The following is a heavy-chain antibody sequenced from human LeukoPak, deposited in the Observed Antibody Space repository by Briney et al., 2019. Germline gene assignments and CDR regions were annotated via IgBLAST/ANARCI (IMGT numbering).Heavy chain of an antibody. Sequence: GGSLRLSCAAAGFAFNDFAMSWVRQTPGKGLEWVSSITSTGESTYYADSLRGRFTISRDNSGGTLYLQMNSLRTEDSAVYYSAKRLSRGYFGKLIFDFWGQGALVTVSS. J-gene: IGHJ4*02. CDR3: AKRLSRGYFGKLIFDF. CDR1: GFAFNDFA. CDR2: ITSTGEST. D-gene: IGHD3-9*01. V-gene: IGHV3-23*01.